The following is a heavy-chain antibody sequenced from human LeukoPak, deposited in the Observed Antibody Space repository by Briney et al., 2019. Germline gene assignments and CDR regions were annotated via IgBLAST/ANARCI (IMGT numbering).Heavy chain of an antibody. V-gene: IGHV3-30*18. CDR3: ANAIAVADIFQH. D-gene: IGHD6-19*01. CDR1: GFTFSNYG. Sequence: GGSLRLSCAASGFTFSNYGMHWVRQAPGKGLEGVAVISYDGSNKYYADSVKGRFTISRDNSKNTLYLQMTRLRAEDTAVYYCANAIAVADIFQHWGQGTLVTVSS. CDR2: ISYDGSNK. J-gene: IGHJ1*01.